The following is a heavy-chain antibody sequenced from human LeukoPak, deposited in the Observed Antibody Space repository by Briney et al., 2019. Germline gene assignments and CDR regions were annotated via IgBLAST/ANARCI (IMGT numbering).Heavy chain of an antibody. CDR3: AKLRARRDATSGSSDY. J-gene: IGHJ4*02. CDR1: GFTFTNFA. V-gene: IGHV3-23*01. D-gene: IGHD3-22*01. CDR2: VSASGGLT. Sequence: PGGSLRLSCAASGFTFTNFAMGWVRQAPGKGLEWVSSVSASGGLTSYADSVKGRFTISRDNSKNTLYLQMNSLRADDTALYYCAKLRARRDATSGSSDYWGQGALVTVSS.